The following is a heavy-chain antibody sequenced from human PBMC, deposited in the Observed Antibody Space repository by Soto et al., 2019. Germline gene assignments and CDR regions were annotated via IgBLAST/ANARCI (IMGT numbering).Heavy chain of an antibody. V-gene: IGHV4-59*08. J-gene: IGHJ5*02. D-gene: IGHD6-13*01. CDR1: GGSISSYY. CDR2: IYYSGST. CDR3: ASTSIAAAGKDYNWFDP. Sequence: SETLSLTCTVSGGSISSYYWSWIRQPPGKGLEWIGYIYYSGSTNYNPSLKSRVTISVDTSKNQFSLKLSSVTAADTAMYYCASTSIAAAGKDYNWFDPWGQGTLVTVSS.